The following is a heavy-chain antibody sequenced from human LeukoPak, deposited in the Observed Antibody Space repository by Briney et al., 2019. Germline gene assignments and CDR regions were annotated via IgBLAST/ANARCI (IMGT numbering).Heavy chain of an antibody. CDR1: VFTFSSYA. Sequence: PGRSLRLSCAASVFTFSSYAMHWVRQAPGKGLEWVAVISYDGSNKYYADSVKGRFTISRDNSKNTLYLQMNSLRAEDTAVYYCARGQIAEIDYWGQGTLVTVSS. V-gene: IGHV3-30*04. D-gene: IGHD1-14*01. J-gene: IGHJ4*02. CDR3: ARGQIAEIDY. CDR2: ISYDGSNK.